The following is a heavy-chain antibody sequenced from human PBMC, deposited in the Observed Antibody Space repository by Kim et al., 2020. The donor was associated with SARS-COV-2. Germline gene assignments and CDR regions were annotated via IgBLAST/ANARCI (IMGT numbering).Heavy chain of an antibody. Sequence: GGSLRLSCAASGFTFSSYAMSWVRQAPGKGLEWVSAVSGGGDGTYYADSVKGRFTISRDNSKNTVFLQMNSLRAEETAVYYCAKEGAVAGPTFFDYWGQGTLVTVSS. D-gene: IGHD6-13*01. V-gene: IGHV3-23*01. J-gene: IGHJ4*02. CDR1: GFTFSSYA. CDR3: AKEGAVAGPTFFDY. CDR2: VSGGGDGT.